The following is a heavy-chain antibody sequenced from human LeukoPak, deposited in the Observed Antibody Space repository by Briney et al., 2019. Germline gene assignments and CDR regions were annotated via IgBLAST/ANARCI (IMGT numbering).Heavy chain of an antibody. J-gene: IGHJ3*02. D-gene: IGHD3-9*01. V-gene: IGHV3-7*03. CDR3: VRDDGNRTGSTYFDAFDI. CDR1: GFIFNRYW. CDR2: VNRDGNEK. Sequence: PGGSLRLSCVASGFIFNRYWMIWVRQAPGKGLEWVANVNRDGNEKHYVDSVEGRFTISRDNAKNSLYLQMNSLRNEDTAVYYCVRDDGNRTGSTYFDAFDIWGRGTLVTVSS.